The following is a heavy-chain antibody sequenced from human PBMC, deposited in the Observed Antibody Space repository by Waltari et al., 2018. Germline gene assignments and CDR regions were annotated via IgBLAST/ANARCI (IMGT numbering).Heavy chain of an antibody. J-gene: IGHJ4*02. CDR1: GGSISSGDYY. Sequence: QVQLQESGPGLVKPSQTLSLTCTVSGGSISSGDYYWSWIRQPPGKGLEWIGYIYYSGGTYNTPSLKSRVTISVDTSKNQFSLKLSSVTAADTAVYYCAREGVTTNYFDYWGQGTLVTVSS. V-gene: IGHV4-30-4*08. CDR3: AREGVTTNYFDY. CDR2: IYYSGGT. D-gene: IGHD4-17*01.